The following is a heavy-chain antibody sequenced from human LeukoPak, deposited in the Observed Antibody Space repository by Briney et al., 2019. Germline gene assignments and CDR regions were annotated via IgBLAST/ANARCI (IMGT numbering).Heavy chain of an antibody. CDR2: IYYSGST. V-gene: IGHV4-39*02. Sequence: ASETLSLTCTVSGGSISSSSYYWGWIRQPPGKGLEWIGSIYYSGSTYYNPSLKSRVTISVDTSKNQFSLKLSSVTAADTAVYYCARDIRLHPVGDYFDYWGQGTLVTVSS. CDR1: GGSISSSSYY. D-gene: IGHD4-11*01. J-gene: IGHJ4*02. CDR3: ARDIRLHPVGDYFDY.